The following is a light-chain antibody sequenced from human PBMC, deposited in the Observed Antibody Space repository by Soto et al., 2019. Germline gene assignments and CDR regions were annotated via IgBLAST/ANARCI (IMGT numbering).Light chain of an antibody. CDR2: EVS. CDR3: CSYTSSTSAV. Sequence: QSVLTQPASVSGSPGQSITISCTGTSSDVGRYNYVSWFQQHPGKAPKLKIFEVSTRPSGVSNRFSGSKSGNTASLTISGLQIEDEADYYCCSYTSSTSAVFGGGTKLTVL. V-gene: IGLV2-14*01. J-gene: IGLJ2*01. CDR1: SSDVGRYNY.